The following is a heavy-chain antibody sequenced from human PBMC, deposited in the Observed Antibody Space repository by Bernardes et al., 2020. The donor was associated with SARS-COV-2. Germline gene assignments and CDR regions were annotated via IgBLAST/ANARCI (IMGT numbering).Heavy chain of an antibody. CDR3: VKSNAPYQLLYTTFDY. CDR1: GFTFSSYA. V-gene: IGHV3-64D*09. CDR2: ISSNGGST. Sequence: GGSLRLSCSASGFTFSSYAMHWVRQAPGKGLEYVSAISSNGGSTYYADSVKGRFTISRDNSKNTLYLQMSSLRAEDTAVYYCVKSNAPYQLLYTTFDYWGQGTLVTVSS. D-gene: IGHD2-2*02. J-gene: IGHJ4*02.